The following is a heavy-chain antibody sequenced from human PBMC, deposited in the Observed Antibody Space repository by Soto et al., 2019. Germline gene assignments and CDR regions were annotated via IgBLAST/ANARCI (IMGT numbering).Heavy chain of an antibody. V-gene: IGHV4-34*01. D-gene: IGHD2-2*02. CDR2: INHSGST. CDR3: ARGRCCSSTSCYTHYYYGMDV. CDR1: GGSFSGYY. J-gene: IGHJ6*02. Sequence: SETLSLTCAVYGGSFSGYYWSWIRQPPGKGLEWIGEINHSGSTNYNPSLKSRVTISVDTSKNQFSLKLSSVTAADTAVYYCARGRCCSSTSCYTHYYYGMDVWGQGTTVTVSS.